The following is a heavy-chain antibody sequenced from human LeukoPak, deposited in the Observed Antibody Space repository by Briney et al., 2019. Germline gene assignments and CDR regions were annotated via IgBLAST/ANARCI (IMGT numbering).Heavy chain of an antibody. Sequence: KSSETLSLTCTVSGGSISSGDYYWSWIRQPPGKGLEWIGYIYYSGSTYYNPSLKSRVTISVDTSKNQFSLKLSSVTAADTAVYYCARGEVVPAANDYWGQGTLVTVSS. J-gene: IGHJ4*02. CDR2: IYYSGST. V-gene: IGHV4-30-4*01. D-gene: IGHD2-2*01. CDR3: ARGEVVPAANDY. CDR1: GGSISSGDYY.